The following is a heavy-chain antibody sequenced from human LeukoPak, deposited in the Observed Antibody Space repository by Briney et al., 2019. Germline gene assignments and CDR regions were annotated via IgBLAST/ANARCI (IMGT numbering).Heavy chain of an antibody. J-gene: IGHJ5*02. V-gene: IGHV4-34*01. CDR3: ARTKMSYYGSGSWWFDP. CDR2: INHSGST. Sequence: SETLSFTCAVYGVSFSGYYWSWIRQPPGKGLEWIGEINHSGSTNYNPSLKSRVTMSVDTSKNQFSLKLSSVTAADTAVYYCARTKMSYYGSGSWWFDPWGQGTLVTVSS. CDR1: GVSFSGYY. D-gene: IGHD3-10*01.